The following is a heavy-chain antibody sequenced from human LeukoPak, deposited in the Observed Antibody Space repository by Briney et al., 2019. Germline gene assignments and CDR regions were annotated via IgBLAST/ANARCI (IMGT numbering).Heavy chain of an antibody. V-gene: IGHV1-18*01. Sequence: ASVKVSCKASGYTFTSYGISWVRQVPGQGLEWMGWISAYNGNTNYAQKLQGRVTMTTDTSTSTANMELRSLRSDDTAVYYCARSSRYQLLYWFDPWGQGTLVTVSS. D-gene: IGHD2-2*01. CDR3: ARSSRYQLLYWFDP. CDR2: ISAYNGNT. J-gene: IGHJ5*02. CDR1: GYTFTSYG.